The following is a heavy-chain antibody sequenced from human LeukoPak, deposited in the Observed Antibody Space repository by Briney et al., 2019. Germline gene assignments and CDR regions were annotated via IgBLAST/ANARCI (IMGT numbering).Heavy chain of an antibody. CDR1: GGSISSYY. D-gene: IGHD3-16*01. J-gene: IGHJ6*03. CDR2: IYYSGST. CDR3: ASASLWDYYYYMDV. Sequence: PSETLSLTCTVSGGSISSYYWSWIRQPPGKGLEWIGYIYYSGSTNYNPSLKSRVTISVDTSKKQFSLNLSSVTAADTAVYYCASASLWDYYYYMDVWGKGTTVTVSS. V-gene: IGHV4-59*01.